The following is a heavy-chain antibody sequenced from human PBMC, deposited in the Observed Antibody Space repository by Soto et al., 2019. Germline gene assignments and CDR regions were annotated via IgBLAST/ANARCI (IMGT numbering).Heavy chain of an antibody. CDR3: ATAGGVGATTRFDY. CDR1: GYTLTELS. Sequence: ASVKFSCKVSGYTLTELSMHWVRQAPGKGLEWMGGFDPEDGETIYAQKFQGRVTMTEDTSTDTAYMELSSLRSEDTAVYYCATAGGVGATTRFDYWGQGTLVTVSS. D-gene: IGHD1-26*01. V-gene: IGHV1-24*01. CDR2: FDPEDGET. J-gene: IGHJ4*02.